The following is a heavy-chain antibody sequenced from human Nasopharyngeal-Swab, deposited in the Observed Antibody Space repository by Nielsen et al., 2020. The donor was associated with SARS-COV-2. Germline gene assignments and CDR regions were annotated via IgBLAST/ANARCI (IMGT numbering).Heavy chain of an antibody. Sequence: GESLKISCAASGFTFRSYGMHWVRQAPGKGLEWVAVISYDGSNKYYADSVKGRFTISRDNSKNTLYLQMNSLRAEDTAVYYCAKLATVTTSGVASAGFDYWGQGTLVTVSS. D-gene: IGHD4-17*01. V-gene: IGHV3-30*18. CDR1: GFTFRSYG. CDR3: AKLATVTTSGVASAGFDY. J-gene: IGHJ4*02. CDR2: ISYDGSNK.